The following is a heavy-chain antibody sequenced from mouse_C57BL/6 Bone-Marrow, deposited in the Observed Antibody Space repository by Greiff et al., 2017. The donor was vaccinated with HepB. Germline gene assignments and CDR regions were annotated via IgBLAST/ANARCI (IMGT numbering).Heavy chain of an antibody. V-gene: IGHV1-55*01. J-gene: IGHJ2*01. CDR2: IYPGSGST. D-gene: IGHD1-1*01. Sequence: QVQLKQPGAELVKPGASVKMSCKASGYTFTSYWITWVKQRPGQGLEWIGDIYPGSGSTNYNEKFKSKATLTVDTSSSTAYMQLSSLISEDSAVYYCARDSLPLSTVVLDYWCQGTTLTVSS. CDR3: ARDSLPLSTVVLDY. CDR1: GYTFTSYW.